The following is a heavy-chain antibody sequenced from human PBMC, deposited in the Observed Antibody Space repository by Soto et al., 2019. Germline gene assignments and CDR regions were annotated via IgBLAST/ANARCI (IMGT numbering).Heavy chain of an antibody. Sequence: QVQLVQSGAEVKKPGSSVKVSCKASGGTFSSYAISWVRQAPGQGLEWMGGIIPIFGTANYAQKFQGRVTITADESTSTDYMELSSLRSEDTAVYYCASRCSSTSCYSYNWFDPWGQGTLVTVSS. CDR1: GGTFSSYA. CDR3: ASRCSSTSCYSYNWFDP. J-gene: IGHJ5*02. CDR2: IIPIFGTA. V-gene: IGHV1-69*01. D-gene: IGHD2-2*01.